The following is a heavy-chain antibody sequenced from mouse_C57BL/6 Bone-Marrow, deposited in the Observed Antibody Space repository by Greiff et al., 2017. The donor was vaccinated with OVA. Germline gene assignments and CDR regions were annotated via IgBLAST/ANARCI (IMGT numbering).Heavy chain of an antibody. CDR1: GYTFTSYW. Sequence: QVQLQQSGAELVKPGASVKLSCKASGYTFTSYWMHWVKQRPGQGLEWIGMIHPNSGSTNYKEKFKSKATLTVDKSSSTAYMQLSSLTSEDSAVYYSARDTTVVAPFDYWGQGTTLTVSS. D-gene: IGHD1-1*01. CDR3: ARDTTVVAPFDY. CDR2: IHPNSGST. V-gene: IGHV1-64*01. J-gene: IGHJ2*01.